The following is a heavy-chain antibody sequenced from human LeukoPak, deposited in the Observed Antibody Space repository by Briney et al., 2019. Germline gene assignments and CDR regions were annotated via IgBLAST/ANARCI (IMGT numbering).Heavy chain of an antibody. V-gene: IGHV3-30*18. CDR3: AKDLYSYYYDSSGYYHGPPDY. Sequence: PGGSLRLSCAASGFTFSSYGMHWVRQAPGKGLEWVAVISYDGSNKYYADSVKGLFTISRDNSKNTLYLQMNSLRAEDTAVYYCAKDLYSYYYDSSGYYHGPPDYWGQGTLVTVSS. CDR1: GFTFSSYG. CDR2: ISYDGSNK. J-gene: IGHJ4*02. D-gene: IGHD3-22*01.